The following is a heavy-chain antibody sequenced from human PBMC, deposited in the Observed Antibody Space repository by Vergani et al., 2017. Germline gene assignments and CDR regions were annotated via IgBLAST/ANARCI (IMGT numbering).Heavy chain of an antibody. D-gene: IGHD3-22*01. CDR1: GGSISSYY. CDR2: IYYSGST. CDR3: ARVHSSGYTYGMDV. V-gene: IGHV4-59*01. Sequence: QVQLQESGPGLVKPSETLSLTCTVSGGSISSYYWSWIRQPPGKGLEWIGYIYYSGSTNYKPSLKSRVTISVDTSTNQFSRKLSSVTAADTAVYYCARVHSSGYTYGMDVWGQGTTVTVSS. J-gene: IGHJ6*02.